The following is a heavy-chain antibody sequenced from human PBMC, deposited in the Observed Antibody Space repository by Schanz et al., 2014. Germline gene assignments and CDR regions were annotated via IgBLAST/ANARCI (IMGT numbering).Heavy chain of an antibody. Sequence: EVQLVASGGGLVQPGGSLRLSCLASGFAFSSYGMNWLRQAPGKGLEWVSFIYIGGNTYYADSVKGRFTRSRDNSKNTMYIQMNRLRAKDADVYDCARGGPAYYFDDWGQGTLVTVSS. CDR2: IYIGGNT. CDR1: GFAFSSYG. J-gene: IGHJ4*02. V-gene: IGHV3-66*01. CDR3: ARGGPAYYFDD.